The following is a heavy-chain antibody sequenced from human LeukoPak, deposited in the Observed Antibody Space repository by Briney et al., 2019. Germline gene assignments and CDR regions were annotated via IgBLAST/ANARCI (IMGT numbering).Heavy chain of an antibody. D-gene: IGHD6-19*01. Sequence: ASVKVSCKASVHSFTSYGISWVRQAPGQGLEWMGWISAYNGNTNYAQKLQGRVTMTTDTSTSTAYMELRSLRSDDTAVYYCARDSGSSGWYTLFDYWGQGTLVTVSS. CDR2: ISAYNGNT. CDR1: VHSFTSYG. V-gene: IGHV1-18*01. CDR3: ARDSGSSGWYTLFDY. J-gene: IGHJ4*02.